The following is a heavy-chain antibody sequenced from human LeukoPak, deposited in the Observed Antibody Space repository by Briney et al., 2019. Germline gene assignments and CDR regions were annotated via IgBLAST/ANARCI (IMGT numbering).Heavy chain of an antibody. CDR3: AGIITMVRGLLDY. CDR1: GGSISSGGYS. Sequence: SETLSLTCAVSGGSISSGGYSWSWIRQPPGKGLEWIGYIYHSGSTYYNPSLKSRVTISVERAKNQFSLKLSSVTAADTAVYYCAGIITMVRGLLDYWGQGTLVTVSS. D-gene: IGHD3-10*01. V-gene: IGHV4-30-2*01. J-gene: IGHJ4*02. CDR2: IYHSGST.